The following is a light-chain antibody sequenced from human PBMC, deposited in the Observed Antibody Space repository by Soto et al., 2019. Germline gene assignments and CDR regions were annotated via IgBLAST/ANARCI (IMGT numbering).Light chain of an antibody. CDR3: CSYVGSYTSYV. J-gene: IGLJ1*01. V-gene: IGLV2-11*01. Sequence: QSVLTQPRSVSGSPGQSVTIXXXXXXXXVGTYNFVSWYQQHPGKAPKFMIYDVTKRPSGVPDRFSGSKSGNTASLTISGLQAEDEADYYCCSYVGSYTSYVFGTGTKVTVL. CDR1: XXXVGTYNF. CDR2: DVT.